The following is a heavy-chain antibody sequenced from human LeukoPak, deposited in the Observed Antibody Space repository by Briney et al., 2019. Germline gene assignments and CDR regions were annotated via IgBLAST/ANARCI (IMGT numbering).Heavy chain of an antibody. CDR1: GYTFTNYA. D-gene: IGHD2-15*01. Sequence: ASVKVSCKASGYTFTNYAMNWVRQAPGQGLECMGWIDTNTGNPTYAQGFTGRSVFSLDTSVSTAYLQISSLKAEDTAVYYCARNRISHHMDVWGKGTTVTVSS. V-gene: IGHV7-4-1*02. J-gene: IGHJ6*03. CDR2: IDTNTGNP. CDR3: ARNRISHHMDV.